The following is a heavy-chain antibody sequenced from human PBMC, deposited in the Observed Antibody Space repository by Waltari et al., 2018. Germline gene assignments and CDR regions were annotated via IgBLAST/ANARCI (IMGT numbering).Heavy chain of an antibody. CDR3: TRHSCAYYTPFDY. J-gene: IGHJ4*02. Sequence: QVQLQESGPGLVKPSETLSLTCAVSGYSISSGYYWAWIRQPPGKGLEWIGSIYHSGSSYKNSSLNARITITVDTSKNRSSWKLSSVLSADTAVEYCTRHSCAYYTPFDYWGQGTLVSVS. CDR2: IYHSGSS. V-gene: IGHV4-38-2*01. D-gene: IGHD3-3*01. CDR1: GYSISSGYY.